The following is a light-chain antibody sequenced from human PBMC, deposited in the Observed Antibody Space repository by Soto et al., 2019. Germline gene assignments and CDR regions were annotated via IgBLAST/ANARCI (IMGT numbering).Light chain of an antibody. Sequence: EIVLTQSPGTLSLSPGERATLSCRASQSVSSSYLAWYQQKPGQAPRLLIYGASSRATGIPDRFSGSGSGTDFTFSISRQEAEYVALYYCQQYGSSPATFGQGTKVEIK. V-gene: IGKV3-20*01. CDR3: QQYGSSPAT. CDR1: QSVSSSY. CDR2: GAS. J-gene: IGKJ1*01.